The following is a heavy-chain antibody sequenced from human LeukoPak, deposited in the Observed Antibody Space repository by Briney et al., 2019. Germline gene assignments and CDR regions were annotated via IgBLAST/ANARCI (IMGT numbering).Heavy chain of an antibody. CDR3: ARDGGDCSGGRCYHAGFQH. CDR2: IYLSGTI. V-gene: IGHV4-38-2*02. Sequence: SETLSLTCTVSGYSISSGYYWGWIRQPPGKGLEWIGNIYLSGTIDYNPSLNSRITMSVDTSKNQFSLNLSSVTAADTAVYYCARDGGDCSGGRCYHAGFQHWGQGTLVTVSS. J-gene: IGHJ1*01. CDR1: GYSISSGYY. D-gene: IGHD2-15*01.